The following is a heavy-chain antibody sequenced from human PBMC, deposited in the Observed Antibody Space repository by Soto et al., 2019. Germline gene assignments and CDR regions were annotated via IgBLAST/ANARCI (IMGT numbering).Heavy chain of an antibody. CDR1: GGSISSGGYY. V-gene: IGHV4-31*03. CDR3: ARSSHSTVTTCDY. Sequence: QVQLQESGPGLVKPSQTLSLTCTVSGGSISSGGYYWSWIRQHPGKGLEWIGYIYYSGGTYYNPSLKSRVTISVDTSKNQFSLNLSSVTAADTAVYYCARSSHSTVTTCDYWGQGTLVTVSS. D-gene: IGHD4-17*01. J-gene: IGHJ4*02. CDR2: IYYSGGT.